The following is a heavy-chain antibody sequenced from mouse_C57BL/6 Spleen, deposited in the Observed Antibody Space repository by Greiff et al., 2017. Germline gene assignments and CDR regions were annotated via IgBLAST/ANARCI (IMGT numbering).Heavy chain of an antibody. CDR2: INPSNGGT. Sequence: QVQLQQPGTELVKPGASVKLSCKASGYTFTSYWMHWVKPRPGQGLEWIGNINPSNGGTKYNAKFKSKATLTVAKSSSTAYMQLSNLTSEDSAVYDGASCNYGSSYFDYWGQGTTLTVAS. J-gene: IGHJ2*01. CDR3: ASCNYGSSYFDY. V-gene: IGHV1-53*01. D-gene: IGHD1-1*01. CDR1: GYTFTSYW.